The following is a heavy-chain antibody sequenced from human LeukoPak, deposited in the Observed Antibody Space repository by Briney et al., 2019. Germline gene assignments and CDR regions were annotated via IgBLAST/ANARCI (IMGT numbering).Heavy chain of an antibody. CDR3: ARDRGRWSLSQTDYYYYGMDV. V-gene: IGHV3-33*01. CDR2: IWYDGSNK. J-gene: IGHJ6*02. CDR1: GFTFSSYG. Sequence: GGSLRLSCAASGFTFSSYGMHWVRQAPGKGLEWVAVIWYDGSNKYYADSVKGRFTISRDNSKNTLYLQMNSLRAEDTAVYYCARDRGRWSLSQTDYYYYGMDVWGQGTTVTVSS. D-gene: IGHD5-24*01.